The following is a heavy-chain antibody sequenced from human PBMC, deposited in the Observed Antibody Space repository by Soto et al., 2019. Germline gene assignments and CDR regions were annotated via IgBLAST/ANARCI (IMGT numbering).Heavy chain of an antibody. D-gene: IGHD3-3*01. CDR2: ISGSGGNT. CDR3: AKDEMPYEIFGVIIIKRPPTDY. V-gene: IGHV3-23*01. Sequence: EVQLLESGGGLVQSGGSLRLSCAASGFTFSSYAMTWVRQAPGKGLEWVSAISGSGGNTYYADSVKGRFTISRDNSKNTLYLQMNSLRAEDTAVYYCAKDEMPYEIFGVIIIKRPPTDYWGQGTLVTVSS. J-gene: IGHJ4*02. CDR1: GFTFSSYA.